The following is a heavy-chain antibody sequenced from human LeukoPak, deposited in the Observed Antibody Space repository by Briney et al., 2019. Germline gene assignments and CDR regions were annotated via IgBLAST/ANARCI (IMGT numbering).Heavy chain of an antibody. D-gene: IGHD1-26*01. CDR2: IRSKAYGGTT. CDR1: GFTFGDYA. J-gene: IGHJ4*02. Sequence: GGSLRLSCTASGFTFGDYAMTWVRQAPGKGLEWVGFIRSKAYGGTTEYAASVKGRFTISRDDSKSIAYLQMNSLKTEDTAVYYCTRDPSFVVGATPFFDYRGQGTLVTVSS. CDR3: TRDPSFVVGATPFFDY. V-gene: IGHV3-49*04.